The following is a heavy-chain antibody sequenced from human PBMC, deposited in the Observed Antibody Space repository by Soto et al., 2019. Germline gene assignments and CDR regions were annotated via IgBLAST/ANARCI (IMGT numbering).Heavy chain of an antibody. V-gene: IGHV1-3*01. CDR2: INAGNGNT. CDR3: ARDLGSSSWSPFDY. D-gene: IGHD6-13*01. J-gene: IGHJ4*02. Sequence: ASVKVSCKASGYTFTSYAMHWVRQAPGQRLEWMGWINAGNGNTKYSQKFQGRVTVTRDTSASTAYMELSSLRSEDTAVYYCARDLGSSSWSPFDYWGQGTLVTVSS. CDR1: GYTFTSYA.